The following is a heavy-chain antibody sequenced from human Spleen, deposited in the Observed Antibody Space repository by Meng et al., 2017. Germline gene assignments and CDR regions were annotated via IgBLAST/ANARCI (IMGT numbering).Heavy chain of an antibody. V-gene: IGHV4-39*07. J-gene: IGHJ4*02. CDR3: ASYTIFIDY. Sequence: GSLRLSCAASEFTFSTYEMNWVRQAPGKGLEWIGSIYYTGSTYYNPSLKSRVTISVDTSKNQFSLKLRSVTAADTAVYYCASYTIFIDYWGQGTLVTVSS. CDR2: IYYTGST. CDR1: EFTFSTYE. D-gene: IGHD3-9*01.